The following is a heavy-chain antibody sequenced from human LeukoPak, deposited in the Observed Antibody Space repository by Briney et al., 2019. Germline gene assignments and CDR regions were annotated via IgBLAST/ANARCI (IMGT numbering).Heavy chain of an antibody. CDR3: ARGRVLWFGELYYFDY. CDR2: INHSGST. J-gene: IGHJ4*02. CDR1: GGSFSGYY. D-gene: IGHD3-10*01. Sequence: SETLSLTCAVYGGSFSGYYWSWIRQPPGKGLEWIGEINHSGSTNYNPSHKSRVTISVDTSKNQFSLKLSSVTAADTAVYYCARGRVLWFGELYYFDYWGQGTLVTVSS. V-gene: IGHV4-34*01.